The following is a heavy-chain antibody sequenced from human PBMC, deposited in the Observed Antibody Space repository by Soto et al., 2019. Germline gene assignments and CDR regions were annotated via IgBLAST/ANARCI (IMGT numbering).Heavy chain of an antibody. CDR2: ISGSGGST. CDR1: GFTFSSYA. J-gene: IGHJ4*02. V-gene: IGHV3-23*01. D-gene: IGHD3-9*01. Sequence: EVQLLESGGGLVQPGGSLRLSCAASGFTFSSYAMSWVRQAPGKGLEWVSAISGSGGSTYYADSVKGRFTIPRDNSKNTLYLQMNSQRAEDTAVYYCAKDQTPHYEILTGNYLDYWGKGTLVTDSS. CDR3: AKDQTPHYEILTGNYLDY.